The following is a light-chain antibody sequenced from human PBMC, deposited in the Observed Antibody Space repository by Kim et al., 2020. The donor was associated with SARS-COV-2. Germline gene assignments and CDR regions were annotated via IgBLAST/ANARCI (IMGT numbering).Light chain of an antibody. V-gene: IGLV3-19*01. Sequence: SSELTQDPAVSVALGQTVRITCQGDSLRSYYASWYQQKPGQAPVLVIYGKNNRPSGIPDRFSGSSSGNTASLTITGAQAEDEADYYCNSRDSSGNSLNWVFGGGTQMTVL. CDR3: NSRDSSGNSLNWV. CDR2: GKN. CDR1: SLRSYY. J-gene: IGLJ3*02.